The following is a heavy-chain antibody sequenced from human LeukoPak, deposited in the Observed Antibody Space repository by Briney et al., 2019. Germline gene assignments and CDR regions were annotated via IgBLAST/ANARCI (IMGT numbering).Heavy chain of an antibody. CDR2: IYTSGTS. CDR3: ARTTMVRGTYYMDV. V-gene: IGHV4-61*09. J-gene: IGHJ6*03. CDR1: GGSISSGSYD. Sequence: PSQTLSLTCTVSGGSISSGSYDWYWIRQPAGKGLEWIGHIYTSGTSNYNPSLRSRVTISVDTSKNQFSLKLSSVTAADTAVYYCARTTMVRGTYYMDVWGKGTTVTISS. D-gene: IGHD3-10*01.